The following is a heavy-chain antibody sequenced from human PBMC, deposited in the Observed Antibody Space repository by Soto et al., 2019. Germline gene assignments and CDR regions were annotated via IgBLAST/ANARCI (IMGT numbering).Heavy chain of an antibody. V-gene: IGHV3-30*18. CDR2: ISYDGSNK. CDR1: GFTFSSYG. D-gene: IGHD5-12*01. J-gene: IGHJ3*02. CDR3: AKDNGSGCDWLRVGDPSDI. Sequence: QVQLVESGGGVVQPGRSLRLSCAASGFTFSSYGMRWVRQAPGKGLEWVAVISYDGSNKYYADSVKGRLTISRDNSKNSLYLQMNSLRGEDTAVYYCAKDNGSGCDWLRVGDPSDIWGQGTMVTVSS.